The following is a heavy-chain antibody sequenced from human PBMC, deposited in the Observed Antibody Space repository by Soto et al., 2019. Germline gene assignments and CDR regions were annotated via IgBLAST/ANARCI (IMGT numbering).Heavy chain of an antibody. D-gene: IGHD2-15*01. J-gene: IGHJ6*03. CDR3: ARLRPVGMSFSSKGAYNYFMYV. CDR2: IYPGDSDT. CDR1: GYSFTSYW. Sequence: GASLKISCKGSGYSFTSYWIGWVRQMPGKGLEWMGIIYPGDSDTRYSPSFQGQVTISADKSISTAYLQWSSLKASDTAMYYCARLRPVGMSFSSKGAYNYFMYVCGQGTSVPVS. V-gene: IGHV5-51*01.